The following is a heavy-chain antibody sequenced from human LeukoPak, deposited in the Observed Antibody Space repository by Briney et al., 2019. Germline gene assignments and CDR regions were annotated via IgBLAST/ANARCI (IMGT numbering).Heavy chain of an antibody. CDR1: GFTFSDYY. V-gene: IGHV3-11*04. CDR3: ARDLPEDTAMAAGADY. CDR2: ISSSGSTI. J-gene: IGHJ4*02. Sequence: PGGSLRLSCAASGFTFSDYYMSWIRQAPGKGLEWVSYISSSGSTIYYADSVKGRFTISRDNAKNSLYLQMNSLRAEDTAVYYCARDLPEDTAMAAGADYWGQGTLVTVSS. D-gene: IGHD5-18*01.